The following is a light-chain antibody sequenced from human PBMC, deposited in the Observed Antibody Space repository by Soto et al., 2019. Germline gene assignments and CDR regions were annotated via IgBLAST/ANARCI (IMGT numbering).Light chain of an antibody. CDR1: SSDVGSYNL. V-gene: IGLV2-23*01. J-gene: IGLJ2*01. CDR2: EDI. Sequence: QSALTQPAPVSGSPGQSITISCTGTSSDVGSYNLVSWYQQHPGKAPKLMIYEDIERPSGVSNRFSGSKSGNTASLTISGLQTEDEADYYCCSYAGGTSVVFGGGT. CDR3: CSYAGGTSVV.